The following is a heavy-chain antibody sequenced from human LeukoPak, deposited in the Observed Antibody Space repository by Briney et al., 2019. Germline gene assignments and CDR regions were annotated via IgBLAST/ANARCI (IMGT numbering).Heavy chain of an antibody. J-gene: IGHJ6*02. CDR3: ARGHAYYDILTGYSIYGMDV. D-gene: IGHD3-9*01. Sequence: SVKVSCKASGGTFSSYAISWVRQAPGQGLEWMGGIIPIFGTANYAQKFQGRVTITTDESTSTAYMELSSLRSEDTAVYYCARGHAYYDILTGYSIYGMDVWGQGTTVTVSS. CDR1: GGTFSSYA. CDR2: IIPIFGTA. V-gene: IGHV1-69*05.